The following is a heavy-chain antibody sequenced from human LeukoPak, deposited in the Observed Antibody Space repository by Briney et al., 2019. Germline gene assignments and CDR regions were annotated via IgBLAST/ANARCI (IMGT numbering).Heavy chain of an antibody. J-gene: IGHJ5*02. Sequence: SETLSLTCTVSGGSISSYYWSWIRQPPGKGLEWIGYIYYSGSTNYNPSLKGRVTISVDTSKNQFSLKLSSVTAADTAVYYCARGGDLGYCSSTSCSNWFDPWGQGTLVTVSS. CDR2: IYYSGST. D-gene: IGHD2-2*01. V-gene: IGHV4-59*01. CDR1: GGSISSYY. CDR3: ARGGDLGYCSSTSCSNWFDP.